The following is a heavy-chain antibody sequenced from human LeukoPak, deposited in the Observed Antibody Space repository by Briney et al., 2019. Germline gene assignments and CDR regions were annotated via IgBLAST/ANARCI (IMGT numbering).Heavy chain of an antibody. CDR1: GYTFTGYY. Sequence: GASVKVSCKASGYTFTGYYMHWVRQAPGQGLEWTGWINPNSGGTNYAQKFQGRVTMTEDTSTDTAYMELSSLRSEDTAVYYCATLPKYYYDSSGYLGYWGQGTLVTVSS. CDR3: ATLPKYYYDSSGYLGY. J-gene: IGHJ4*02. CDR2: INPNSGGT. D-gene: IGHD3-22*01. V-gene: IGHV1-2*02.